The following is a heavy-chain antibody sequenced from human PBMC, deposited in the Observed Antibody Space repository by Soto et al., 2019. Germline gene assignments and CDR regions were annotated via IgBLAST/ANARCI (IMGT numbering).Heavy chain of an antibody. D-gene: IGHD6-19*01. CDR3: AKDVGSGWWEAYS. J-gene: IGHJ4*02. V-gene: IGHV3-30*18. CDR2: ISYDGSNK. Sequence: QVQLVESGGGVVQPGGSLRLSCAASGFTFRSYGMHWVRQAPGKGLEWVAVISYDGSNKFYADSLKGRVTISRDNSKNTLYLPVNSLRTEDTAVYHCAKDVGSGWWEAYSWGRGTLVTVSS. CDR1: GFTFRSYG.